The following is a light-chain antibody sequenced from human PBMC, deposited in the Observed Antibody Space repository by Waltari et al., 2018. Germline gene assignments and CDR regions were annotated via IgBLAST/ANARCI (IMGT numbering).Light chain of an antibody. CDR2: KDT. CDR3: QSADSSGTYVV. CDR1: ALPMQY. V-gene: IGLV3-25*03. J-gene: IGLJ2*01. Sequence: SSELPQPPPVSVSPGQTASITCPADALPMQYGYGYQQKPGQAPVLVIYKDTERPSGIPERFSGSSSGTTVTLTISGVQAEDEADYYCQSADSSGTYVVFGAGTKLTVL.